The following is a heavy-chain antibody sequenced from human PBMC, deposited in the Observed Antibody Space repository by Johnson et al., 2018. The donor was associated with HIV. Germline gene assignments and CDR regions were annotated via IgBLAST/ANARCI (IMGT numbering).Heavy chain of an antibody. CDR3: ARGSSGSWDAFDI. D-gene: IGHD1-26*01. Sequence: VQLVESGGGLIQPGGSLRLSCAASGFTVSSNYMSWVRQAPGKGLEWVSAISGSGGSTYYADSVKGRFTISRDNSKNTVYLQMNGLRAEDTAVYYCARGSSGSWDAFDIWGQGTMVTVSS. CDR1: GFTVSSNY. V-gene: IGHV3-53*01. J-gene: IGHJ3*02. CDR2: SGSGGST.